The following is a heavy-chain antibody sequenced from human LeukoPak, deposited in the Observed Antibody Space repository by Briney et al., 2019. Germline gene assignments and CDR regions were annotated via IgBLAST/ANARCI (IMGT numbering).Heavy chain of an antibody. D-gene: IGHD1-26*01. CDR1: GFTVSSNY. CDR3: ARDLVGAIWAFDS. Sequence: GGSLRLSCAASGFTVSSNYMSWVRQAPGKGLEWVSVIYSGGSTYYADSVKGRFTISRDNSKNTLYLQMNSLRAEDTAVYYCARDLVGAIWAFDSWGQGTLFTV. V-gene: IGHV3-66*01. CDR2: IYSGGST. J-gene: IGHJ4*02.